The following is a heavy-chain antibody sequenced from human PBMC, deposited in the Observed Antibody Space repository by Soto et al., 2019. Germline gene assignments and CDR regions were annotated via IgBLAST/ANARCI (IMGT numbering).Heavy chain of an antibody. CDR1: GFTFSSYA. Sequence: GGSLRLSCAASGFTFSSYAMSWFRQAPGKGLEWVSTISGSGGSTYYADSVKGRFTISRDNSKNTLYLQMNSLRAEDTAVYYCAKDHLDILTGYYASYFDYWGQGTLVTVSS. CDR2: ISGSGGST. V-gene: IGHV3-23*01. J-gene: IGHJ4*02. CDR3: AKDHLDILTGYYASYFDY. D-gene: IGHD3-9*01.